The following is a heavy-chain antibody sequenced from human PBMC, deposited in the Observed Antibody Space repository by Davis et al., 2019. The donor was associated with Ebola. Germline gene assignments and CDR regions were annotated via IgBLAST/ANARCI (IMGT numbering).Heavy chain of an antibody. D-gene: IGHD2-15*01. V-gene: IGHV3-23*01. CDR3: AKDLLDWTGGSCYHYSYYYGLDV. CDR1: GFTFTTYA. CDR2: VSGSGGAK. J-gene: IGHJ6*02. Sequence: GESLKISCAASGFTFTTYAMNWVRQAPGKGLEWVSAVSGSGGAKFYAASVRGRFTVSRDNSKSTLYLQMDSLRDDDTAVYYFAKDLLDWTGGSCYHYSYYYGLDVWGQGTTVTVSS.